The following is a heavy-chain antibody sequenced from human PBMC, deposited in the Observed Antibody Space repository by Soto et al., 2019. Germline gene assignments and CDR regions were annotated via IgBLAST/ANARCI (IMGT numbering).Heavy chain of an antibody. J-gene: IGHJ6*02. V-gene: IGHV3-66*01. CDR2: IYSGVST. CDR3: ARDIYYYYGMDV. CDR1: GFAVSSNY. Sequence: GGSLRLSCAASGFAVSSNYMSWVRQAPGKGLEWVSVIYSGVSTYYADSVKGSFTISIVNSKNTLYFQMNSLRAEDTAVYYCARDIYYYYGMDVWGQGTTVTVSS.